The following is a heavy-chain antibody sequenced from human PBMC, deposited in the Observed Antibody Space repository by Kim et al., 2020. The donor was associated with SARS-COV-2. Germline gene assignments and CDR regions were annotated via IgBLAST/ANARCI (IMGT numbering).Heavy chain of an antibody. CDR3: ARGVTIFGVDKSLNWFDP. V-gene: IGHV1-3*01. D-gene: IGHD3-3*01. Sequence: QGRVTITRDTSASTAYMELSSLRSEDTAVYYCARGVTIFGVDKSLNWFDPWGQGTLVTVSS. J-gene: IGHJ5*02.